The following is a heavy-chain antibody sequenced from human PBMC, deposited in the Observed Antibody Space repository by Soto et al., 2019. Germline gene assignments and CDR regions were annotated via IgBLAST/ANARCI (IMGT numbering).Heavy chain of an antibody. J-gene: IGHJ4*02. CDR1: GYSFTSYW. CDR3: ARQGYSYGLVAPDYYFDY. Sequence: GESLKISCKGSGYSFTSYWIGWVRQMPGKGLEWMGIIYPGDSDTRYSPSFQGQVTISADKSISTAYLQWSSLKASDTAMYYCARQGYSYGLVAPDYYFDYWGQGNLVSASS. D-gene: IGHD5-18*01. CDR2: IYPGDSDT. V-gene: IGHV5-51*01.